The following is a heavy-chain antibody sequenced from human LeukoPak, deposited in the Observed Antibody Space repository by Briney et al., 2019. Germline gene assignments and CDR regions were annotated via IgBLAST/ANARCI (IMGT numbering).Heavy chain of an antibody. CDR1: GFTLDDYS. Sequence: GRSARLSCAASGFTLDDYSMQWVRQAPGKGREWGSGISWNSGSIGYADSVKGRFTISRDNAKNSLYLQMNSLRAEDTALYYCAKDLGFGFSALDYWGQGTLVTVSS. CDR2: ISWNSGSI. V-gene: IGHV3-9*01. J-gene: IGHJ4*02. D-gene: IGHD2-2*03. CDR3: AKDLGFGFSALDY.